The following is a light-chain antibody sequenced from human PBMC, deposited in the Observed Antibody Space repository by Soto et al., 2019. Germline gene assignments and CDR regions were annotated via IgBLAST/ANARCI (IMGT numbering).Light chain of an antibody. CDR3: QQYNSYSPWT. J-gene: IGKJ1*01. CDR2: KAS. Sequence: DIQMTQSPSTLSASVGDRVTITCRASQSISSWLAWYQQKPGKAHKLLIYKASSLQSGVPSRFSGSGSGTEFTLTISSLQTDDFATYYCQQYNSYSPWTFGQGTKVEIK. V-gene: IGKV1-5*03. CDR1: QSISSW.